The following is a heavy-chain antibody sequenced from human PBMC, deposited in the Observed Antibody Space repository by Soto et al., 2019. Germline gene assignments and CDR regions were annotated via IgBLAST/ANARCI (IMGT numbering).Heavy chain of an antibody. J-gene: IGHJ6*02. Sequence: EVQLVESGGGLVQPGGSLRLSCAASGFTLSSYWMSWVRQAPGKGLEWVANIKQDGSEKYYVDSGKGRFTISRDTAKCSLYLELNRLRAEDTAVYYCAREYGSSYSPRYYGMDVWGQGTTVTVSS. CDR1: GFTLSSYW. CDR3: AREYGSSYSPRYYGMDV. V-gene: IGHV3-7*05. CDR2: IKQDGSEK. D-gene: IGHD6-13*01.